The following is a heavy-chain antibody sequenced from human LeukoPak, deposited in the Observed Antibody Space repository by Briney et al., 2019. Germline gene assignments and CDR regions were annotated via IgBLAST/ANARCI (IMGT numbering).Heavy chain of an antibody. V-gene: IGHV5-51*01. D-gene: IGHD6-19*01. Sequence: KVSCKASGYTFTSYWIGWVRQMPGKGLEWMGIIYPGDSDTRYSPSFQGQVTISADKSISTAYLQWSSLKASDTAMYYCARHAVPGIAVAALDYWGQGTLVTVSS. CDR3: ARHAVPGIAVAALDY. CDR2: IYPGDSDT. CDR1: GYTFTSYW. J-gene: IGHJ4*02.